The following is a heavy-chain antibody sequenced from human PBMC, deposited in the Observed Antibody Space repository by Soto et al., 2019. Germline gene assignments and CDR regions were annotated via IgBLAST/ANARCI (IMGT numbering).Heavy chain of an antibody. V-gene: IGHV1-46*03. Sequence: GASVKVSCKASGYTFTSYDMHWVRQAPGQGLEWMGIINPSGGSTSYAQKFQGRVTMTRDTSTSTVYMELSSLRSEDTAVYYCARGGYCTNGVCYGYYFDYWGQGTLVTVSS. CDR1: GYTFTSYD. D-gene: IGHD2-8*01. J-gene: IGHJ4*02. CDR3: ARGGYCTNGVCYGYYFDY. CDR2: INPSGGST.